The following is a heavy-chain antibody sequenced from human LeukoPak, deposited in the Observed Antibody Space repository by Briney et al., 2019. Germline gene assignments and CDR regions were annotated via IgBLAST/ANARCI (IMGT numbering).Heavy chain of an antibody. V-gene: IGHV3-30-3*01. CDR3: ASGIPYSYVY. CDR2: ISYDGSNK. D-gene: IGHD5-18*01. CDR1: GFTFSSYA. Sequence: GGSLRLSCAASGFTFSSYAMHWVRQAPGKGLEWVAVISYDGSNKYYADSVKGRFTISRDNSKNTLYLQMNSLSAEDTAVYYCASGIPYSYVYWGQGTLVTVSS. J-gene: IGHJ4*02.